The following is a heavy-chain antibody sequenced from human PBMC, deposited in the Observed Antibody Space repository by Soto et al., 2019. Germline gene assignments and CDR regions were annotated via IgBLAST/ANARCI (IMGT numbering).Heavy chain of an antibody. CDR1: GFPFRRYA. D-gene: IGHD3-16*01. CDR2: VWSDAINK. Sequence: GGSQRISCSASGFPFRRYAMHWVRQARGKGLEWLAAVWSDAINKYYADSVQGRFTISRENSKHTLYLQRNSLRAEDTAVYYCARGGPGDDYYYYGMDVCGQGTTVTVSS. J-gene: IGHJ6*02. V-gene: IGHV3-33*01. CDR3: ARGGPGDDYYYYGMDV.